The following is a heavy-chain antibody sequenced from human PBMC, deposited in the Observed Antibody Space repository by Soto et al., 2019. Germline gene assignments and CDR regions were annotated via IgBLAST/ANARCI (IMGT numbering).Heavy chain of an antibody. J-gene: IGHJ4*02. V-gene: IGHV1-69*12. D-gene: IGHD3-22*01. CDR2: IIPIFGTA. CDR1: GGTFSSYA. CDR3: ARDRDDSSGFVY. Sequence: QVQLVQSGAEVKKPGSSVKVSCKASGGTFSSYAIIGVRQDPGQGLEWMGGIIPIFGTANYAQKFQGRVTINADESTSTAYMELSSLRSEDTAVYYCARDRDDSSGFVYWGQGTLVTVSS.